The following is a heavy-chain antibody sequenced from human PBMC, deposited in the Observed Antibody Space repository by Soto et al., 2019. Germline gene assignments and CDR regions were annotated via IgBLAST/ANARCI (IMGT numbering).Heavy chain of an antibody. Sequence: LRLSCAASGFTFSSYAMHWVRQAPGKGLEWVAVISYDGSNKYYADSVKGRFTISRDNSKNTLYLQMNSLRAEDTAVYYCARDLRIAVAGTPWIYYGMDVWGQGTTVTVSS. CDR1: GFTFSSYA. J-gene: IGHJ6*02. CDR3: ARDLRIAVAGTPWIYYGMDV. CDR2: ISYDGSNK. V-gene: IGHV3-30-3*01. D-gene: IGHD6-19*01.